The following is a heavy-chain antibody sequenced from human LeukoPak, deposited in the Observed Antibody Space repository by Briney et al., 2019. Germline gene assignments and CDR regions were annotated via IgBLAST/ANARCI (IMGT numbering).Heavy chain of an antibody. Sequence: PGGSLRLSCAASGFTFSTYSMNWVRQAPGKGLEWVSSISGSGTYTYYADSVKGRLTISRDNARNSLYLQMNSMRVEDTAVYYCARVGKAVAATDWFNPWGQGTLVTVSS. CDR3: ARVGKAVAATDWFNP. V-gene: IGHV3-21*01. CDR2: ISGSGTYT. D-gene: IGHD6-19*01. CDR1: GFTFSTYS. J-gene: IGHJ5*02.